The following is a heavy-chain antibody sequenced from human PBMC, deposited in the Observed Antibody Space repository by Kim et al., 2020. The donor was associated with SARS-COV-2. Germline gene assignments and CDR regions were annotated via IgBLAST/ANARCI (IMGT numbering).Heavy chain of an antibody. J-gene: IGHJ4*02. CDR2: IRSKAYGGTT. Sequence: GGSLRLSCTASGFTFGDYAMSWVRQAPGKGLEWVGFIRSKAYGGTTEYAASVKGRFTISRDDSKSIAYLQMNSLKTEDTAVYYCTINTAYYFDYWGQGTLVIVSS. CDR1: GFTFGDYA. CDR3: TINTAYYFDY. D-gene: IGHD3-16*01. V-gene: IGHV3-49*04.